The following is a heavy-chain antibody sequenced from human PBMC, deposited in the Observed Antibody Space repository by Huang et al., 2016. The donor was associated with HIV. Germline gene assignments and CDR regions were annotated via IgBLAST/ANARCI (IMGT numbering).Heavy chain of an antibody. Sequence: QLQLQESGPGLVKPSETLSLTCTVSGGSIRSDNYYWGWIRQPPGKGLGWIGSIYYSGSTSYNPALKRRVTITVDTSKNHFSLRMRSVTAADTAVYYCARLPGSITMIRGVITDPYWGQGTLVTVSS. CDR2: IYYSGST. CDR1: GGSIRSDNYY. D-gene: IGHD3-10*01. J-gene: IGHJ4*02. V-gene: IGHV4-39*02. CDR3: ARLPGSITMIRGVITDPY.